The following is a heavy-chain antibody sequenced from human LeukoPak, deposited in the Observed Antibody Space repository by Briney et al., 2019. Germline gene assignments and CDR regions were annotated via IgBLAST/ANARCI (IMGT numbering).Heavy chain of an antibody. D-gene: IGHD2-15*01. Sequence: GASLQISCQGSGYSFTSYWISWVRQLPGKGLEWMGRIDPSDSYTNYSPSFQGHVTISADKSISTAYLQWSSLKASDTAMYYCARYPKVRYCSGSSRYRYFDDWGQGTLVTASS. CDR3: ARYPKVRYCSGSSRYRYFDD. CDR2: IDPSDSYT. CDR1: GYSFTSYW. V-gene: IGHV5-10-1*01. J-gene: IGHJ4*02.